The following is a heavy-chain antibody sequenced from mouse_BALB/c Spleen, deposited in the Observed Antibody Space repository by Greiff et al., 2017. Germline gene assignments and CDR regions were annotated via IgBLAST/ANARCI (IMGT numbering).Heavy chain of an antibody. CDR2: IDPETGGT. CDR1: GYTFTDYD. Sequence: VQLQQSGAELVRPGALVTLSCKASGYTFTDYDMHWVKQTPVHGLEWIGAIDPETGGTAYNQKFKGKATLAADKSSSTAYMELRSLTSEDSAVYYGTPYGNYMYWYFDVWGAGTTVTVSS. J-gene: IGHJ1*01. V-gene: IGHV1-15*01. D-gene: IGHD2-10*02. CDR3: TPYGNYMYWYFDV.